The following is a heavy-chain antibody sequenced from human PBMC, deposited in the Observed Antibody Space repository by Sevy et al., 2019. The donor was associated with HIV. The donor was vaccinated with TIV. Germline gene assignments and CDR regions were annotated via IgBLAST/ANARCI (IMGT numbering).Heavy chain of an antibody. D-gene: IGHD3-16*01. V-gene: IGHV3-23*01. J-gene: IGHJ6*03. Sequence: GGSLRLSCAASGFTFSSYAMSWVRQAPGKGLEWVSAISGSGGSTYYADSVKGRFTISRDNSKNTLYLQMNRLRAEDTAVYYCAKDGFKPSVGDENYYYYYMDVWGKGTTVTVSS. CDR2: ISGSGGST. CDR3: AKDGFKPSVGDENYYYYYMDV. CDR1: GFTFSSYA.